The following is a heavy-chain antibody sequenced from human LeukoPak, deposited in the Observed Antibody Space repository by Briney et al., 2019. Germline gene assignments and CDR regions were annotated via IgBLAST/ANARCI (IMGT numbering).Heavy chain of an antibody. CDR3: ARGRSFGVVIGYYYYMDV. D-gene: IGHD3-3*01. J-gene: IGHJ6*03. CDR2: IIPIFGTA. V-gene: IGHV1-69*05. Sequence: SVKVSCKASGGTFSSYAISWVRQAPGQGLEWMGRIIPIFGTANYAQKFQGRVTITTDESTSTAYMELSSLRSEDTAVYYCARGRSFGVVIGYYYYMDVWGKGTTVTVSS. CDR1: GGTFSSYA.